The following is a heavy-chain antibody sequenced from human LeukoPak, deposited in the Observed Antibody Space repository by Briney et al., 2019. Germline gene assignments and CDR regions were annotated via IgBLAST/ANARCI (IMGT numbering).Heavy chain of an antibody. CDR2: ISAYNGNT. Sequence: GSVSVSSKASGYTFTMDGISWGREAPGEGGGRVGWISAYNGNTNYAHNLQGRVTMTTDTSTSTAYIELRSLRSDDTAVYYCARSDRRIPGTTGPFDIWGQGTMVTVSS. CDR1: GYTFTMDG. J-gene: IGHJ3*02. CDR3: ARSDRRIPGTTGPFDI. D-gene: IGHD1-7*01. V-gene: IGHV1-18*01.